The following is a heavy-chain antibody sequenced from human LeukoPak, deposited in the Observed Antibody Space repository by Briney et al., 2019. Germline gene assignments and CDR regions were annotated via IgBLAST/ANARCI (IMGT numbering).Heavy chain of an antibody. V-gene: IGHV3-21*01. D-gene: IGHD2-2*01. J-gene: IGHJ4*02. Sequence: PGGSLRLSCAASGFTFSSYSMNWVRQAPGKGLEWVSSISSSSSYIYYADSVKGRFTISRDNAKNSLYLQMNSLRVEDTAVYYCARSFTPYQPLDVFDYWGQGTLVTVSP. CDR1: GFTFSSYS. CDR3: ARSFTPYQPLDVFDY. CDR2: ISSSSSYI.